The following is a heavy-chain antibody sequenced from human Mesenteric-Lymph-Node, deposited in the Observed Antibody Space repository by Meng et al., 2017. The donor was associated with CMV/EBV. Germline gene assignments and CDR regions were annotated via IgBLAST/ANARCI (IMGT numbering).Heavy chain of an antibody. CDR2: IYYSGNT. V-gene: IGHV4-61*01. CDR3: ARSLYGGHSRSLDL. J-gene: IGHJ5*02. CDR1: GGSVSSGTYY. Sequence: GSLRLSCTVSGGSVSSGTYYWTWSRQPPGKGLEWIGYIYYSGNTKYNPSLKSRVTISVDTSKNQFSLNLRSVTTADTAVYYCARSLYGGHSRSLDLWGQGTLVTVSS. D-gene: IGHD4-23*01.